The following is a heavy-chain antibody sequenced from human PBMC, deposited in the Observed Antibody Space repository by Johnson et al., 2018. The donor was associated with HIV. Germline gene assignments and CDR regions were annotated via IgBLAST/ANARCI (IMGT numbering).Heavy chain of an antibody. Sequence: VQLVESGGALVQSGGSLRLSCAASGFNVSSNYMSWVRQAPGKGLEWVSVIYSGGSTYYADSVKGRFTISRDNSKNTLYLQMNSLRAEDTAVYYCARGRAYYYDSSGDAFDIWGQGTMVTVSS. V-gene: IGHV3-66*01. D-gene: IGHD3-22*01. J-gene: IGHJ3*02. CDR2: IYSGGST. CDR1: GFNVSSNY. CDR3: ARGRAYYYDSSGDAFDI.